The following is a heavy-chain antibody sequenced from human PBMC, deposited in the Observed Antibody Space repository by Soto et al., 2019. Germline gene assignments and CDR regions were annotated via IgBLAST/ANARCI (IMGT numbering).Heavy chain of an antibody. V-gene: IGHV3-74*01. D-gene: IGHD3-16*01. CDR1: GFTFSSYW. CDR2: TNEDGSII. Sequence: GGSLRLSCAASGFTFSSYWMHWVRQAPGKGLVWVSRTNEDGSIINYADSVKGRFTISRDNAKNTLYLEMNSLRVEDTAVYYCTGDWGGRGGYWGPGTLVTVSS. J-gene: IGHJ4*02. CDR3: TGDWGGRGGY.